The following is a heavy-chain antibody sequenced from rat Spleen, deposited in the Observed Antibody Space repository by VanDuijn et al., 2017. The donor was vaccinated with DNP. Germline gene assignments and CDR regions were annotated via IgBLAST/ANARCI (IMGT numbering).Heavy chain of an antibody. CDR2: ITRSGGST. J-gene: IGHJ2*01. CDR3: TRGGTYYFDY. CDR1: GFTFNNYW. Sequence: EVQLVESGGDLVQPGRSLKLSCVASGFTFNNYWMTWIRQVPGKGLEWVASITRSGGSTYYPDSVKGRFTISRNNAKNTQYLQMDSLRSEDTATYYCTRGGTYYFDYWGQGVMVTVSS. V-gene: IGHV5-31*01.